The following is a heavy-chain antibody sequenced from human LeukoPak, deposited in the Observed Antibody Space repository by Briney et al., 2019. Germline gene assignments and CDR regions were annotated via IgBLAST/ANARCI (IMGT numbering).Heavy chain of an antibody. Sequence: SETLSLTCTVSGGSISSSSYYWGWIRQPPGKGLEWIGEIYHSGSTNYNPSLKSRVTISVDKSKNQFSLKLSSVTAADTAVYYCARDLEGSDYWGQGTLVTVSP. CDR1: GGSISSSSYY. CDR3: ARDLEGSDY. CDR2: IYHSGST. D-gene: IGHD3-10*01. V-gene: IGHV4-39*07. J-gene: IGHJ4*02.